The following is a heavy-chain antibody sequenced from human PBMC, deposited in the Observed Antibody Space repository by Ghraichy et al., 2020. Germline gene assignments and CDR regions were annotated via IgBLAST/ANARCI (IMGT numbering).Heavy chain of an antibody. V-gene: IGHV3-30*18. Sequence: LSLTCAASGFTFSSYVMHWVRQAPGKGLEWAAVISKDGSNKYYADSVKGRFTISRDNSKNTLYLQMNSLRAEDTAVYYCAKDRDGYCDYWGQGTLVTVSS. CDR2: ISKDGSNK. J-gene: IGHJ4*02. CDR3: AKDRDGYCDY. CDR1: GFTFSSYV. D-gene: IGHD5-24*01.